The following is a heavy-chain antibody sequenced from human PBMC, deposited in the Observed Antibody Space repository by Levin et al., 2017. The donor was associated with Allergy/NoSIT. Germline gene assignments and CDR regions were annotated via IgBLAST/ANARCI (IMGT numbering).Heavy chain of an antibody. J-gene: IGHJ4*02. CDR1: GGSISSGDYY. CDR2: IYYSGST. V-gene: IGHV4-30-4*01. D-gene: IGHD3-10*01. Sequence: SETLSLTCTVSGGSISSGDYYWSWIRQPPGKGLEWIGYIYYSGSTYYNPSLKSRVTISVDTSKNQFSLKLSSVTAADTAVYYCARSTKRIYGSGSYYKGGSFDYWGQGTLVTVSS. CDR3: ARSTKRIYGSGSYYKGGSFDY.